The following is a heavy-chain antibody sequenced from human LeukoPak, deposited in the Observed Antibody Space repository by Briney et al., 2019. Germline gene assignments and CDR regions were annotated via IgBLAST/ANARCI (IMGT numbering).Heavy chain of an antibody. V-gene: IGHV3-66*01. CDR2: TYSGGST. Sequence: GGSLRLSCAASGFTVSSNYMSWVRQAPGKGLEWVSVTYSGGSTYYADSVKGRFTISRDNSKNTLYLQMNSLRAEDTAVYYCARDRYDSSGYDYWGQGTLVTASS. D-gene: IGHD3-22*01. CDR3: ARDRYDSSGYDY. J-gene: IGHJ4*02. CDR1: GFTVSSNY.